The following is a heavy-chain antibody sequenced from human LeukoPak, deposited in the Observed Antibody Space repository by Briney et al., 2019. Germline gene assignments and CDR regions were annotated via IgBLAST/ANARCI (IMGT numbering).Heavy chain of an antibody. D-gene: IGHD3-9*01. Sequence: GASVKVSCKASGDFFSNYAFSWVRQAPGQGLEWMGGIIPVLGTTDYAQKFQDRVTFVMDESTSTAYMELRSLRSDDTAVYYCARDHWYYDILTGYYGMDVWGQGTTVTVSS. CDR3: ARDHWYYDILTGYYGMDV. CDR1: GDFFSNYA. CDR2: IIPVLGTT. J-gene: IGHJ6*02. V-gene: IGHV1-69*05.